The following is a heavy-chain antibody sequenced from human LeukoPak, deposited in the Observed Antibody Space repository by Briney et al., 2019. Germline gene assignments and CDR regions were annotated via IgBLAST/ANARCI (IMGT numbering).Heavy chain of an antibody. D-gene: IGHD6-13*01. CDR1: GFTFDDYA. V-gene: IGHV3-9*01. CDR2: ISWNSGSI. Sequence: GGSLRLSCAASGFTFDDYAMHWVRQAPGKGLEWVSGISWNSGSIGYADSVKGRFTISRDNAKNSLYLQMNSLRAEDTALYYCAKDIRIAAAVTYYFDYWGQGTLVTVSS. CDR3: AKDIRIAAAVTYYFDY. J-gene: IGHJ4*02.